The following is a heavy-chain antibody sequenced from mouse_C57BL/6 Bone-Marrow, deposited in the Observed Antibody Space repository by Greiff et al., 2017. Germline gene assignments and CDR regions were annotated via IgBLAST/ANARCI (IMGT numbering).Heavy chain of an antibody. CDR1: GFTFTDYY. CDR3: ARYMRLRRDAMDY. CDR2: IRNKANGYTT. V-gene: IGHV7-3*01. D-gene: IGHD2-4*01. J-gene: IGHJ4*01. Sequence: EVMLVESGGGLVQPGGSLSLSCAASGFTFTDYYMSWVRQPPGKALEWLGFIRNKANGYTTAYSASVKGRFTISRDNSQSILYLQVNALRAEDSATYYCARYMRLRRDAMDYWDQGTSVTGSS.